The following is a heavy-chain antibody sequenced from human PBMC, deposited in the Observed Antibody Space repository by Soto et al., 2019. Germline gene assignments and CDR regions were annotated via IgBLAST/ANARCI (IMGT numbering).Heavy chain of an antibody. V-gene: IGHV4-59*01. CDR3: ARGFQWTRVVTSLPMDV. CDR2: IDNSGST. CDR1: GDSISSYY. Sequence: QVQLQESGPGLVKPSETLPLTCTVSGDSISSYYWSWIRQPPGQGLEWIGYIDNSGSTSYNPSLESRVTISVDTSNTQSSLKLRSVTAADTAVYYCARGFQWTRVVTSLPMDVWAKGTTVTVSS. J-gene: IGHJ6*03. D-gene: IGHD3-3*01.